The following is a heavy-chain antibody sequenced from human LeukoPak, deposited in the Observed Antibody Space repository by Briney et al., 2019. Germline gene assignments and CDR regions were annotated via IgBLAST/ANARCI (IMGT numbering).Heavy chain of an antibody. J-gene: IGHJ4*02. Sequence: GGSLRLSCTVSGFTSFSGHWMNWVRQAPGKGLEWVANIRFDGSEIGYGDSVEGRFIISRDNSKNSLYLQMNSLRAEDTAVYYSATRNNFEYWGQGTLVTVSS. CDR2: IRFDGSEI. V-gene: IGHV3-7*01. CDR3: ATRNNFEY. CDR1: GFTSFSGHW.